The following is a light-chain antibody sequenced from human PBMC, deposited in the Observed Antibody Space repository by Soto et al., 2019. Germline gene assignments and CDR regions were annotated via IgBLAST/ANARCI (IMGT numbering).Light chain of an antibody. J-gene: IGLJ3*02. CDR1: SSDVGGYNS. V-gene: IGLV2-14*01. CDR2: DVS. CDR3: SSYTSSSTVV. Sequence: ALTQPASVSGSPGQSITISCSGTSSDVGGYNSVSWYQQHPGKAPKVMIYDVSNRPSGVSNRFSGSKSGNTASLTISGLQAEDEADYYCSSYTSSSTVVFGGGTKLTVL.